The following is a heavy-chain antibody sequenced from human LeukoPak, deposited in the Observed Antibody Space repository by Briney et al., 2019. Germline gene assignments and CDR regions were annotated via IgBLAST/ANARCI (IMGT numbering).Heavy chain of an antibody. J-gene: IGHJ4*02. CDR1: GFSFSNYW. CDR3: ESTLKRDY. Sequence: PGGSLRLSCAASGFSFSNYWMSWVRQAPGKGLEWVANIKQDGSETYYGDSVKGRFTISRDNAKNSLYLQMNSLRAEDTAVYYCESTLKRDYWGQGTLVTVSS. D-gene: IGHD4/OR15-4a*01. V-gene: IGHV3-7*01. CDR2: IKQDGSET.